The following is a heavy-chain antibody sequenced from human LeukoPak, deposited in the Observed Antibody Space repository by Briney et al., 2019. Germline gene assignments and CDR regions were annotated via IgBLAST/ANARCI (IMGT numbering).Heavy chain of an antibody. V-gene: IGHV3-30*03. Sequence: PGRSLRLSCAASGFTFSSYGMHWVRQAPGKGLEWVAVISYDGSNKYYADSVKGRFTFSRDNSKNTLYLQMNSLRAEDTAVYYCATIAAAVPFDYWGQGTLVTVSS. CDR2: ISYDGSNK. D-gene: IGHD6-13*01. J-gene: IGHJ4*02. CDR3: ATIAAAVPFDY. CDR1: GFTFSSYG.